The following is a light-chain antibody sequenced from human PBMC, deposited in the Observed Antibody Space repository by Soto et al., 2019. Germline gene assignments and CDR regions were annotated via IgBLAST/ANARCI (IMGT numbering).Light chain of an antibody. CDR2: DAS. CDR3: QQYDNLLQT. CDR1: QDISNY. J-gene: IGKJ1*01. Sequence: DIQMTQSPSSLSASVGDRVTITCQASQDISNYLNWYQQKPGKAPKLLIYDASNLETGVRSRFSGSGSGTDFTFTISSLQPEDIATYYCQQYDNLLQTFGQGTKVEIK. V-gene: IGKV1-33*01.